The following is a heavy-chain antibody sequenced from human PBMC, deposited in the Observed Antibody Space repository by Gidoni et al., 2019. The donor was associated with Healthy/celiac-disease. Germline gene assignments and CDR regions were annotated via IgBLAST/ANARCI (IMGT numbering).Heavy chain of an antibody. Sequence: QVQLVESGGGLVKPGGSLRLSCAASGFTFRSYYMGWIRQAPGKGLEWVSYISSSGSTIYYADSVKGRFTISRDNAKNSLYLQMNSLRAEDTAVYYCARDGITIFGVVPNWFDPWGQGTLVTVSS. V-gene: IGHV3-11*01. CDR2: ISSSGSTI. CDR3: ARDGITIFGVVPNWFDP. CDR1: GFTFRSYY. J-gene: IGHJ5*02. D-gene: IGHD3-3*01.